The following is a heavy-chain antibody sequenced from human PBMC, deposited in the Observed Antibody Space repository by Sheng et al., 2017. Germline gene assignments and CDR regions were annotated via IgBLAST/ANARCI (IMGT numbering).Heavy chain of an antibody. D-gene: IGHD3-9*01. CDR3: ARETLRYFDSGPGFDI. J-gene: IGHJ3*02. Sequence: QVQLQESGPGLVKAFRRPCPLTCTVSGGSISSYYWSWIRQPAGKGLEWIGRIYTSGSTNYNPSLQESSTMSVDTSKNQFSLKLSSVTAADTAVYYCARETLRYFDSGPGFDIWAKGQCHRLF. CDR2: IYTSGST. CDR1: GGSISSYY. V-gene: IGHV4-4*07.